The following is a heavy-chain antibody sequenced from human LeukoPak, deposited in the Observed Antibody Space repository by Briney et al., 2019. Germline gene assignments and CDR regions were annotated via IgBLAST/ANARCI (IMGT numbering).Heavy chain of an antibody. CDR2: ISAYNGNT. J-gene: IGHJ4*02. D-gene: IGHD3-22*01. Sequence: ASVKASCKASGYTFTSYGISWVRQAPGQGLEWMGWISAYNGNTNYAQKLQGRVTMTTDTSTSTAYMELRSLRSDDTAVYYCARDDNYYDSSGYWNYWGQGTLVTVSS. V-gene: IGHV1-18*01. CDR3: ARDDNYYDSSGYWNY. CDR1: GYTFTSYG.